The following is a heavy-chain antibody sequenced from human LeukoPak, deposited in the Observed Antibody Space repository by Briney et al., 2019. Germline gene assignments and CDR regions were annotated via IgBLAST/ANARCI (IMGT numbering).Heavy chain of an antibody. CDR1: GGSFSGYY. Sequence: SETLSLTCAVYGGSFSGYYWSWIRQPPGKGLEWIGRIYTSGSTKYNPSLKSRVTMSVDTYKNQFSLKLSSVTAADTAMYYCARDPRYSGSYVTFDYWGQGTLVTVSS. J-gene: IGHJ4*02. D-gene: IGHD1-26*01. CDR2: IYTSGST. CDR3: ARDPRYSGSYVTFDY. V-gene: IGHV4-4*07.